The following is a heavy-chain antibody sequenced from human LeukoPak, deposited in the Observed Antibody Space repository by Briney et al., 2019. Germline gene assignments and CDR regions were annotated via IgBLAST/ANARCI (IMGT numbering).Heavy chain of an antibody. Sequence: GGSLRLSCVDSGFTFTNAWMSWVRQAPGKGLEWIGRIKSKTDGETTNYAEPVRGRFTISRDDSKSAVYLQMNSLQIEDTAVYYCTTDLGTYYHGSQRLIPIDYWGQGTLVTVSS. CDR2: IKSKTDGETT. V-gene: IGHV3-15*01. D-gene: IGHD3-10*01. J-gene: IGHJ4*02. CDR1: GFTFTNAW. CDR3: TTDLGTYYHGSQRLIPIDY.